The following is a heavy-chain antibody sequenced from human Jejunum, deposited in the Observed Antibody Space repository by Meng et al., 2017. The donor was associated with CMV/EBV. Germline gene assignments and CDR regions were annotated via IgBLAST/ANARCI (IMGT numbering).Heavy chain of an antibody. Sequence: SGFTFTDHEMNWVRQAPGRGLGWVSYISHSGTNKNYADSVRGRFTISRDTATNSVYLQMDTLRAEDTALYYCTRGSNWNWNWFDPWGQGTLVTVSS. CDR1: GFTFTDHE. CDR2: ISHSGTNK. CDR3: TRGSNWNWNWFDP. V-gene: IGHV3-48*03. J-gene: IGHJ5*02. D-gene: IGHD1-7*01.